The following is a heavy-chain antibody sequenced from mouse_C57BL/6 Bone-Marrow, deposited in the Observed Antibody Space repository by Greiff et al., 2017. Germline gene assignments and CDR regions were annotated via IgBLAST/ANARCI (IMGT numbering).Heavy chain of an antibody. CDR1: GYTFTSYW. D-gene: IGHD1-1*01. CDR2: IHPSDSDT. CDR3: AMGIYNHGSSSGYFDV. J-gene: IGHJ1*03. Sequence: QVQLQQPVAELVKPGASVKVSCKASGYTFTSYWMHWVKQRPGQGLEWIGRIHPSDSDTNYNPKFKGKATLTVVKSSSTAYLQLSRLTSEDSAVYYSAMGIYNHGSSSGYFDVWGTGTTGTVAS. V-gene: IGHV1-74*01.